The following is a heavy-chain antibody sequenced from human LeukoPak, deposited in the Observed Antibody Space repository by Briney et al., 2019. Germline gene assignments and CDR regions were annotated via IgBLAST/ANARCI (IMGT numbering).Heavy chain of an antibody. D-gene: IGHD1-26*01. J-gene: IGHJ3*02. CDR3: ARNDGTYGLPFEI. CDR2: INGYNGNT. CDR1: GYTLSSYH. V-gene: IGHV1-18*01. Sequence: ASVKVSCKASGYTLSSYHMSWVRQAPGQGLEWMGWINGYNGNTKYAQKIQGRVTMTTDSSTNTAYMDLRRLRSDDTAVYYCARNDGTYGLPFEIWGQGTMVTASS.